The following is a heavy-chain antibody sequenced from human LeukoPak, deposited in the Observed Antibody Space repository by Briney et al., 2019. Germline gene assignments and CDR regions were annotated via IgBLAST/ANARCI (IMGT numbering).Heavy chain of an antibody. CDR3: AKAIAQYYYDSSGLFDY. CDR1: GFTFSSYA. Sequence: PGGSLRLSCAASGFTFSSYAMSWVRQAPGKGLEWVSAISGSGGSTYYADSVKGRFTISRDNSKNTLYLQMNSLRAEDTAVYYCAKAIAQYYYDSSGLFDYWAREPWSPSPQ. D-gene: IGHD3-22*01. J-gene: IGHJ4*02. V-gene: IGHV3-23*01. CDR2: ISGSGGST.